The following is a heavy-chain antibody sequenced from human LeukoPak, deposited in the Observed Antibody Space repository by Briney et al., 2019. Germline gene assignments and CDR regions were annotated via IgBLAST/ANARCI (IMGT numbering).Heavy chain of an antibody. D-gene: IGHD1-14*01. V-gene: IGHV3-30*01. CDR2: ISYDGCNK. CDR1: RFTLSSYA. CDR3: ADNRKPHGLDY. J-gene: IGHJ4*02. Sequence: GGCLSLSRAPSRFTLSSYAMHWVRQAPHRGVEGVAVISYDGCNKYYAHPVKGGFPLSRDNSKTTLHLQINSLRAEDTSVNYCADNRKPHGLDYWGQGTLVTVSS.